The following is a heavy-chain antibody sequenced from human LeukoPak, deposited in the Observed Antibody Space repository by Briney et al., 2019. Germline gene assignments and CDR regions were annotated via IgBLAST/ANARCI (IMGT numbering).Heavy chain of an antibody. J-gene: IGHJ5*02. CDR3: ARSPQTGTTEGYWFDP. D-gene: IGHD1-7*01. V-gene: IGHV1-69*05. CDR1: GGTFSSYA. CDR2: IIPIFGTA. Sequence: GASVKVSCKASGGTFSSYAISWVRQAPGQGLEWMGGIIPIFGTANYAQKFQGRVTITTDESTSTAYMELSSLRSEDTAVYYCARSPQTGTTEGYWFDPWGQGTLVTVSS.